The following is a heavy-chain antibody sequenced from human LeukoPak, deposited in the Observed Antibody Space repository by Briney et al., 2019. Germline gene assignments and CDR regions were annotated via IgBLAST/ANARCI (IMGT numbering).Heavy chain of an antibody. CDR1: GFSFSNYW. Sequence: PGGSLRLSCAASGFSFSNYWMTWLRQAPGKGLEWVANIRGDESRKYYLDSVTGRFTISRDNAENSLYLEMNSLRAEDTAVYYCARDWTAGDYWGQGTLVTVSS. V-gene: IGHV3-7*01. J-gene: IGHJ4*02. D-gene: IGHD3/OR15-3a*01. CDR2: IRGDESRK. CDR3: ARDWTAGDY.